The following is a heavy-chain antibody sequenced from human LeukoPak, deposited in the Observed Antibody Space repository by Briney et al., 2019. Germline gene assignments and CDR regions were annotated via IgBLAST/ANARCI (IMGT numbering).Heavy chain of an antibody. CDR3: ARDRGSY. V-gene: IGHV4-59*01. CDR2: IYYSGST. J-gene: IGHJ4*02. D-gene: IGHD5-24*01. CDR1: GGSISSYY. Sequence: SETLSLTCTVSGGSISSYYWSWIRQPPGKGLEWIGYIYYSGSTNYNPSLKSRVTISVDTSKNQFSLKLSYVTAADTAVYYCARDRGSYWGQGTLVTVSS.